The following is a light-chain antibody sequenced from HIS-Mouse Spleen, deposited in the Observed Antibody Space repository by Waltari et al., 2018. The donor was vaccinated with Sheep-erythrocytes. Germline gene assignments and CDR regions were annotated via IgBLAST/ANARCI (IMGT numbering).Light chain of an antibody. V-gene: IGLV3-1*01. CDR1: KLGDKY. CDR2: QDS. J-gene: IGLJ2*01. CDR3: QAWDSSTAV. Sequence: SYELTQPPSLSVSPGQTASITCSGDKLGDKYACWYQQKPGQSPFLVIDQDSKRTSGIPERFSGSNSGTTATLTISGTQAMDEADYYCQAWDSSTAVFGGGTKLTVL.